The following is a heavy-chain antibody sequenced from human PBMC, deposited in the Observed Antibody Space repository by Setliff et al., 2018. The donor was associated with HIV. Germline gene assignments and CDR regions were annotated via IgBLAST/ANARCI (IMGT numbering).Heavy chain of an antibody. D-gene: IGHD3-10*01. CDR1: GFTFNNYW. V-gene: IGHV3-7*01. Sequence: PGGSLRLSCESSGFTFNNYWMSWVRQAPGKRPEWVANIKQDGSEKYYVDSVKGRFTISRDNAKSTMYLQMNSLRDEDTAVYYCASDWGPMVRGDNWFDPWGQGTLVTVSS. CDR3: ASDWGPMVRGDNWFDP. J-gene: IGHJ5*02. CDR2: IKQDGSEK.